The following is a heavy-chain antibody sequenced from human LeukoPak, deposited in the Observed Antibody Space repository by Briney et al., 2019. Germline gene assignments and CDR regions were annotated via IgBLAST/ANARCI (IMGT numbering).Heavy chain of an antibody. CDR3: AKVSLGAFDH. Sequence: GGSLRLSCAASGFTFSSFDMHWVRQAPGKGLMWVAVISYDGSKKYYANSVKGRVTISRDNSKNTLYLQMHSLRDENTDVYYCAKVSLGAFDHWGQGTLVTISS. CDR1: GFTFSSFD. CDR2: ISYDGSKK. V-gene: IGHV3-30*18. J-gene: IGHJ4*02.